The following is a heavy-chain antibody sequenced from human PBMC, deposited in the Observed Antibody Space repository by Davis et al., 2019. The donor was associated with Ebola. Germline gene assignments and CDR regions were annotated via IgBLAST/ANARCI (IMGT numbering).Heavy chain of an antibody. V-gene: IGHV1-18*01. D-gene: IGHD3-10*01. CDR3: ARRVTMVRGVHYYYYGMDV. Sequence: AASVKVSCKASGYTFTSYGISWVRQAPGQGLEWMGWISAYNGNTNYAQKLQGRVTMTTDTPTSPAYMELRGLRSDDTAVYYCARRVTMVRGVHYYYYGMDVWGQGTTVTVSS. CDR1: GYTFTSYG. CDR2: ISAYNGNT. J-gene: IGHJ6*02.